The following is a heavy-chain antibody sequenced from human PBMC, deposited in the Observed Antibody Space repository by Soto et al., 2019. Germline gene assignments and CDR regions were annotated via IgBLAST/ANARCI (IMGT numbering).Heavy chain of an antibody. CDR2: IYPGDSDT. V-gene: IGHV5-51*01. CDR1: GYSFTSYW. D-gene: IGHD1-7*01. Sequence: GESLKISCKGSGYSFTSYWIGWVRQMPGKGLEWLGIIYPGDSDTRYSPSFQGQVTISADKSISTAYLQWSSLKASDTAMYYCASTGTTTRAAFDIWGQGTMVTVSS. J-gene: IGHJ3*02. CDR3: ASTGTTTRAAFDI.